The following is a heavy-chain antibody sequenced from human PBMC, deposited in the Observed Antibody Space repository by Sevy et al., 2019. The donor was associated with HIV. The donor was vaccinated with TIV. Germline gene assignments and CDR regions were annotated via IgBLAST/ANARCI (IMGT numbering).Heavy chain of an antibody. J-gene: IGHJ4*02. V-gene: IGHV3-15*01. CDR1: GLTFNRAW. CDR2: IKGKSDGGTT. Sequence: GGSLRLSCAASGLTFNRAWMTWVRQAPGKGLEWVGRIKGKSDGGTTDYAAPVKGRLTISRDDSKNTLYLQISSLKTEDTAVYYCTTKGDFWSGYQYFQYWGRGTLVTVSS. D-gene: IGHD3-3*01. CDR3: TTKGDFWSGYQYFQY.